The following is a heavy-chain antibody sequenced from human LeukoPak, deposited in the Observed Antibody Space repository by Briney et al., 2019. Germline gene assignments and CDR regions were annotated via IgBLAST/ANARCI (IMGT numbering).Heavy chain of an antibody. CDR3: TTDLNYDILTGWGPSLDY. CDR1: GFTFSNAW. CDR2: IKSKTDGGTT. V-gene: IGHV3-15*01. J-gene: IGHJ4*02. Sequence: PGGSLRLSCAASGFTFSNAWMSWVRQAPGKGLEWVGRIKSKTDGGTTDYAAPVKGRFTISRDDSKNTLYLQMNSLKTEDTAVYYCTTDLNYDILTGWGPSLDYWGQGTLVTVSS. D-gene: IGHD3-9*01.